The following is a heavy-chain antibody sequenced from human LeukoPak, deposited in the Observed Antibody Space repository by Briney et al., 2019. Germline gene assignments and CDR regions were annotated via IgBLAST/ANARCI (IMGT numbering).Heavy chain of an antibody. CDR2: ISGSGGST. Sequence: GGSLRLSCAASGFTFSSYAMSWVRQAPGKGLEWVSAISGSGGSTYYADSVKGRFTISRDNSKNTLYLQMNSLRAEDTAVYYCATEYYDFWSGYYRFDYWGQGTLVTVPS. V-gene: IGHV3-23*01. CDR3: ATEYYDFWSGYYRFDY. J-gene: IGHJ4*02. CDR1: GFTFSSYA. D-gene: IGHD3-3*01.